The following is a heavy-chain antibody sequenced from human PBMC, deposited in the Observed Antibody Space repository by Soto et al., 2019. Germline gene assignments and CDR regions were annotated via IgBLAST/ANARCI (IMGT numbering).Heavy chain of an antibody. Sequence: GGSLRLSCAASGFIFSTYSMNWVRQTPGKGLEWVSSISRSSDHMYYADSVKGRFTISRDNAKNSLYLQMNSLRAEDTAVYYCARHPERIAEIGWFDPWGQGTLVTVSS. CDR3: ARHPERIAEIGWFDP. CDR2: ISRSSDHM. D-gene: IGHD6-13*01. CDR1: GFIFSTYS. J-gene: IGHJ5*02. V-gene: IGHV3-21*01.